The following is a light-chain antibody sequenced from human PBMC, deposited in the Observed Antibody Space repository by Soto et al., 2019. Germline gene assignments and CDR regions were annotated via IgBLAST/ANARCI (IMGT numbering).Light chain of an antibody. CDR2: KAS. Sequence: DIQMTQSPSTLSASVGDRVTITCRASQSISSWLAWYQQKPGKAPKLLIYKASSLESGVPSRFRGSGSGTEFTLTISSLQPDDFATYSCQQYNSYSPYTFGPVTKLEI. CDR3: QQYNSYSPYT. CDR1: QSISSW. V-gene: IGKV1-5*03. J-gene: IGKJ2*01.